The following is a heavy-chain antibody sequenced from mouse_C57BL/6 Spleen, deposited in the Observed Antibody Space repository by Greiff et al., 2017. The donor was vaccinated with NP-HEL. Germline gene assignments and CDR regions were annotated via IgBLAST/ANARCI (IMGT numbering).Heavy chain of an antibody. CDR1: GFNIKDYY. J-gene: IGHJ3*01. V-gene: IGHV14-2*01. Sequence: EVQLQQSGAELVKPGASVKLSCTASGFNIKDYYMPWVKQRTEQGLEWIGRIDPEDGETKYAPKFQGQATITADTSSNTAYLQLSSLTSEDTAVYYCARNYGSSPDWFAYWGQGTLVTVSA. D-gene: IGHD1-1*01. CDR2: IDPEDGET. CDR3: ARNYGSSPDWFAY.